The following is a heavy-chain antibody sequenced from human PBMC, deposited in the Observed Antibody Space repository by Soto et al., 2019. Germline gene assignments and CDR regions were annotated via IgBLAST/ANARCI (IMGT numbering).Heavy chain of an antibody. J-gene: IGHJ6*02. CDR1: GGSMNDYY. Sequence: SETLSLTCTVSGGSMNDYYWSWIRQPAGKGLEWIGRIFTSENTNYNPFLRSRLTMSVDTSTNQVSLRVTSVTAADTAVYYCASGRAVSRYYGLDVWGQGTTVTVSS. V-gene: IGHV4-4*07. CDR2: IFTSENT. CDR3: ASGRAVSRYYGLDV.